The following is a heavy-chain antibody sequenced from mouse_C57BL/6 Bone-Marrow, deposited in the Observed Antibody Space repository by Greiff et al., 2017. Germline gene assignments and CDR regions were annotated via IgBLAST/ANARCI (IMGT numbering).Heavy chain of an antibody. CDR3: ARPGTGTSYYAMDY. J-gene: IGHJ4*01. Sequence: EVKLVESGGGLVKPGGSLKLSCAASGFTFSDYGMHWVRQAPEKGLEWVAYISSGSSTIYYADTVKGRFTISRDNAKNTLFLQMTSLRSEDTAMYYCARPGTGTSYYAMDYWGQGTSVTVSS. CDR2: ISSGSSTI. D-gene: IGHD4-1*01. CDR1: GFTFSDYG. V-gene: IGHV5-17*01.